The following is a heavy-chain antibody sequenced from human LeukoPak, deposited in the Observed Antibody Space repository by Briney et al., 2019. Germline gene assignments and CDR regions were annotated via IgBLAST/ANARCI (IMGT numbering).Heavy chain of an antibody. CDR1: GYNFTNYW. CDR3: ARPNYFDRSGYYAY. J-gene: IGHJ4*02. Sequence: GESLQISCKASGYNFTNYWIGWARQMPGKGLEWVGIIYPDDSDTRYSPSFQGQVTISADKSISTAYLQWSRLKASDTALYYCARPNYFDRSGYYAYWGQGTLVTVSS. D-gene: IGHD3-22*01. CDR2: IYPDDSDT. V-gene: IGHV5-51*01.